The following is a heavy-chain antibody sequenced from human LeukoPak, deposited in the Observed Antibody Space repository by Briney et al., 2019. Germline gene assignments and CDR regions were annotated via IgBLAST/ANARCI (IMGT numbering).Heavy chain of an antibody. V-gene: IGHV3-74*01. CDR1: GFTFSSYW. D-gene: IGHD3-3*01. CDR2: INSDGSST. J-gene: IGHJ4*02. CDR3: ARDRGNRFLEWVFDY. Sequence: GGSLRLSCAASGFTFSSYWMHLVRQAPGKGLVWVSRINSDGSSTSYADSVKGRFTISRDNAKNTLYLQMNSLRAEDTAVYYCARDRGNRFLEWVFDYWGQGTLVTVSS.